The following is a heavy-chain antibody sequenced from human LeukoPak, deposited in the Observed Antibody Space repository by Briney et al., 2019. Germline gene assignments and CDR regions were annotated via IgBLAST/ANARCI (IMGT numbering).Heavy chain of an antibody. J-gene: IGHJ4*02. V-gene: IGHV4-59*11. CDR1: GGSISGHY. D-gene: IGHD3-10*01. Sequence: PSETLSLTCTVSGGSISGHYWSWIRQPPGKGLEWIGYIYYSGSTNYNPSLKSRVTISVDTSKNQFSLKLSSVTAADTAVYYCARSITMVRGVPQPFDYWGQGTLVTVS. CDR2: IYYSGST. CDR3: ARSITMVRGVPQPFDY.